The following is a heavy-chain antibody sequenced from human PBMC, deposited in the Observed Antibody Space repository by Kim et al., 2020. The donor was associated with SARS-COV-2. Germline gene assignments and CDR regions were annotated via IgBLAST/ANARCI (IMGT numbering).Heavy chain of an antibody. Sequence: SVKVSCKASGGTFSSYAISWVRQAPGQGLEWMGGIIPIFGTANYAQKFQGRVTITADESTSTAYMELSSLRSEDTAVYYCARSMIVVVTRHYYYYYGMDVWGQGTTVTVSS. J-gene: IGHJ6*02. V-gene: IGHV1-69*13. CDR1: GGTFSSYA. D-gene: IGHD3-22*01. CDR3: ARSMIVVVTRHYYYYYGMDV. CDR2: IIPIFGTA.